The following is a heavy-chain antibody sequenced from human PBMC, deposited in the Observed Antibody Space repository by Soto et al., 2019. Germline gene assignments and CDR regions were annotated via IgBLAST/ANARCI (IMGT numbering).Heavy chain of an antibody. CDR3: TRAFPGPTGTTTFDK. D-gene: IGHD1-1*01. Sequence: QVQLVQSGAEVMKPGASVKVSCMSFGYTFTTYHMYWVRQAPGQGLEWMGKINPSGGSTRYAHRFKGRVTMTSDTSTSTVYMELSGLTSEDTAVYYCTRAFPGPTGTTTFDKWGQRTLVTVSS. CDR2: INPSGGST. J-gene: IGHJ4*02. CDR1: GYTFTTYH. V-gene: IGHV1-46*03.